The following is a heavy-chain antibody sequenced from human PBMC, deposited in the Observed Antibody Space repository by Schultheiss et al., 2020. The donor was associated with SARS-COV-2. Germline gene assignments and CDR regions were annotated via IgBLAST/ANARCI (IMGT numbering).Heavy chain of an antibody. D-gene: IGHD3-10*01. Sequence: SETLSLTCTVSGGSVSSGSYYWSWIRQPPGKGLEWIGYIYYSGSTNYNPSLKSRVTISVDTSKNQFSLKLSSVTAADTAVYYCARVGRSYYGSGSPNWFDPWGQGTRVTVSS. J-gene: IGHJ5*02. V-gene: IGHV4-61*01. CDR2: IYYSGST. CDR3: ARVGRSYYGSGSPNWFDP. CDR1: GGSVSSGSYY.